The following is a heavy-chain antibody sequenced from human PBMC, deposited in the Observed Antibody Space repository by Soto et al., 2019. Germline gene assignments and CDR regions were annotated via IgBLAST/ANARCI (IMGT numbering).Heavy chain of an antibody. D-gene: IGHD5-18*01. Sequence: GSLRLSCAASGFTFSSYAMHWVRQAPGKGLEWVAVISYDGSNKYYADSVKGRFTISRDNSKNTLYLQMNSLRAEDTAVYYCATIQLWSYFDYWGQGTLVTVSS. J-gene: IGHJ4*02. CDR2: ISYDGSNK. CDR1: GFTFSSYA. V-gene: IGHV3-30-3*01. CDR3: ATIQLWSYFDY.